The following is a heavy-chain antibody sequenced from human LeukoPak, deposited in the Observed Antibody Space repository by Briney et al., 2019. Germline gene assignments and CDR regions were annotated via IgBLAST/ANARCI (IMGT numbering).Heavy chain of an antibody. CDR1: GFTFSSYA. D-gene: IGHD6-6*01. Sequence: GGSLRLSCAASGFTFSSYAMHWVRQAPGKGLEWVAVISYDGSNKNYADSVKGRFTISRDNSKNTLYLQMNSLRAEDTAVYYCARGRGLPVRPPNEGFLDYWGRGTLVTVSS. CDR3: ARGRGLPVRPPNEGFLDY. J-gene: IGHJ4*02. CDR2: ISYDGSNK. V-gene: IGHV3-30-3*01.